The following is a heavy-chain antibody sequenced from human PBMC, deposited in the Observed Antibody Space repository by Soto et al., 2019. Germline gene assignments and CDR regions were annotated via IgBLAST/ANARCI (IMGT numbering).Heavy chain of an antibody. D-gene: IGHD2-2*01. V-gene: IGHV1-18*01. CDR3: ARDPVVVPAANPNYFHY. Sequence: ASVKVSCKASGYTFTSYGISWVRQAPGQGLEWMGWISAYNGNTNYAQRLQGRVTMTTDTSTSTAYMELRSLRSDDTAVYYCARDPVVVPAANPNYFHYWGQGTLVTVS. J-gene: IGHJ4*02. CDR2: ISAYNGNT. CDR1: GYTFTSYG.